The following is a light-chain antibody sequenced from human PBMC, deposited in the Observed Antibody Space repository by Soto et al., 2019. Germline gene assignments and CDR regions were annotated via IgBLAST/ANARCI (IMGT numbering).Light chain of an antibody. V-gene: IGKV1-5*03. CDR2: KAS. CDR3: QQYNSWGT. J-gene: IGKJ1*01. CDR1: QSIRSW. Sequence: DIQMTLSPSTLSASVGDRVTITCRASQSIRSWLAWYQQKPGKAPKLLIYKASSLESGVPSRFSGSGSGTEFTLTISSLQPDDFATYYCQQYNSWGTFGQGTKVEIK.